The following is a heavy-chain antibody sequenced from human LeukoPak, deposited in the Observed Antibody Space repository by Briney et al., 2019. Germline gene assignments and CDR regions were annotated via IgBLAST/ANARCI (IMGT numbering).Heavy chain of an antibody. CDR3: ARDLTSYDFWSGYSGFDY. Sequence: PGGSLRLSCAASGFTFSSYSMNWVRQAPGKGLEWVPYISSSSSTIYYADSVKGRFTISRDNAKNSLYLQMNSLRAEDTAVYYCARDLTSYDFWSGYSGFDYWGQGTLVTVSS. CDR2: ISSSSSTI. V-gene: IGHV3-48*01. J-gene: IGHJ4*02. CDR1: GFTFSSYS. D-gene: IGHD3-3*01.